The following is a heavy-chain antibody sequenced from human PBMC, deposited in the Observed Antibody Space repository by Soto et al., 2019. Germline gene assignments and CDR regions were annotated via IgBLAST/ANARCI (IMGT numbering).Heavy chain of an antibody. CDR1: GGSISSGDYY. D-gene: IGHD2-15*01. Sequence: QVQLQESGPGLVKPSQTLSLTCTVSGGSISSGDYYWSWIRQPPGKGLEWIGYIYYSGSTYYNPSLKRRVTIALDTSKNQFSLKLSSVTAADTAVYYCARARGARYLDYWGQGTLVTVSS. CDR2: IYYSGST. J-gene: IGHJ4*02. CDR3: ARARGARYLDY. V-gene: IGHV4-30-4*01.